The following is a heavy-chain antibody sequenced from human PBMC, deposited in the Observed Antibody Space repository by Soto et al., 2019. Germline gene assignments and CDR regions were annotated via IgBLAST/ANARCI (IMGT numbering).Heavy chain of an antibody. CDR2: MWYDGSNK. V-gene: IGHV3-33*01. CDR1: GFTFSSYA. J-gene: IGHJ6*03. Sequence: QVQLVESGGGVVQPGRSLRLSCAASGFTFSSYAMHWVREAPGKGLEWVALMWYDGSNKYYAESVRGRFTISRDKTKNTRYRQMSRGRAADTAVDDCARGEDWTGPSCDAVFYYYGYVDVWGKGNAVTVSS. CDR3: ARGEDWTGPSCDAVFYYYGYVDV. D-gene: IGHD2-8*02.